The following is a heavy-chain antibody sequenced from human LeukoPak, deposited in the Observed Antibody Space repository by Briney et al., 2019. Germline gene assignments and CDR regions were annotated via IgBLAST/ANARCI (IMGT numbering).Heavy chain of an antibody. D-gene: IGHD2-2*01. CDR1: GGSFSTYP. Sequence: ASVKVSCKASGGSFSTYPITWVRQAPGHGLEWMGRFVPRVGVSTYAQRFKGRVTFTADASTTTSFMEVASLKSDDTAVYYCARGQSSANDRKGRTGLDSWGQGTLVTVSS. J-gene: IGHJ4*02. CDR3: ARGQSSANDRKGRTGLDS. V-gene: IGHV1-69*02. CDR2: FVPRVGVS.